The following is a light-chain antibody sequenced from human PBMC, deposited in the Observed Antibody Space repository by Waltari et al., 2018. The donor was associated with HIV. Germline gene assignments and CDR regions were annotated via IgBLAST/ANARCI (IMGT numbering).Light chain of an antibody. CDR3: QAWDFITAV. V-gene: IGLV3-1*01. Sequence: SFDLTQPPSVSVSPGQTAIITCSGDQLASEYTSWYQQRPGQSPVLVIYQHAKRPSGIPGPFVGSKSGKTATLTISGTQPMDEADYYCQAWDFITAVFGGGTKLTVL. CDR2: QHA. J-gene: IGLJ2*01. CDR1: QLASEY.